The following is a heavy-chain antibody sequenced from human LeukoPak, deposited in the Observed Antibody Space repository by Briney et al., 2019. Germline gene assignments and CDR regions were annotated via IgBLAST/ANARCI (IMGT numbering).Heavy chain of an antibody. J-gene: IGHJ4*02. CDR2: IDPSDSYT. Sequence: GESLKISCKGSGYSFTSYWISWVRQMPGKGLEWMGRIDPSDSYTNYSPSFQGHVTISADKSISTAYLQWSSLKASDTAMYYCARRQGCSSTSCPPDYWGQGTLVTVSP. CDR1: GYSFTSYW. CDR3: ARRQGCSSTSCPPDY. V-gene: IGHV5-10-1*01. D-gene: IGHD2-2*01.